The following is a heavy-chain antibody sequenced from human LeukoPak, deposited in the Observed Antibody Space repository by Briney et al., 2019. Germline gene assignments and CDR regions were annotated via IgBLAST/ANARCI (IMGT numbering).Heavy chain of an antibody. D-gene: IGHD3-16*01. CDR2: IALSDSSA. CDR3: TWGTSSTKIDF. Sequence: GESLKISCKGFEYSFTTYWISWVRLMPGKGLEWMGKIALSDSSATYSPSFQGHVTISVDKSINTAYLHWNSLQASDTAMYYCTWGTSSTKIDFWGQGTLVTVSS. CDR1: EYSFTTYW. V-gene: IGHV5-10-1*01. J-gene: IGHJ4*02.